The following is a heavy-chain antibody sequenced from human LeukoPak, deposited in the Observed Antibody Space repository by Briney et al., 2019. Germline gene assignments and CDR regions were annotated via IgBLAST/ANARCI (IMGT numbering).Heavy chain of an antibody. J-gene: IGHJ4*02. Sequence: SETLSLTCTVSGGSISSHYWSWVRQPPGKGLEWIGYVLDNVRTKDNPSLNSRFTLSADTSKDQFSLRLTSVTAADTAVYYCATIKRGNIFGFFDFWGQGILVTVSS. V-gene: IGHV4-59*11. D-gene: IGHD5-18*01. CDR3: ATIKRGNIFGFFDF. CDR1: GGSISSHY. CDR2: VLDNVRT.